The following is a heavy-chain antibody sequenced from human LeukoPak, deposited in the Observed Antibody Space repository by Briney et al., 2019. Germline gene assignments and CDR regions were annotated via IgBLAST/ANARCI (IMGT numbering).Heavy chain of an antibody. V-gene: IGHV3-30*04. Sequence: GRSLRLSCAASGFTFSSYAMHWVRQAPGKGLKWVAVISYDGSNKYYADSVKGRFTISRDSSKNTLYLQMNSLRAEDTAVYYCARDRYCGGDCYSYYFDYWGQGTLVTVSS. J-gene: IGHJ4*02. CDR3: ARDRYCGGDCYSYYFDY. D-gene: IGHD2-21*02. CDR2: ISYDGSNK. CDR1: GFTFSSYA.